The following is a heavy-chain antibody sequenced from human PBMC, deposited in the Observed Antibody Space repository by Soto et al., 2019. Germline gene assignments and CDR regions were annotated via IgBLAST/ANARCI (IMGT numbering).Heavy chain of an antibody. D-gene: IGHD3-9*01. CDR2: SKSDGGTT. J-gene: IGHJ6*02. Sequence: PGGSLRLSCAASGFTFSSYGMHWVRQAPGKGLEWVAVSKSDGGTTDYAAPVKGRFTISRDDSKNTLYLQMNSLKTEDTAVYYCTTELRYFDWYLVGPDYYYYGMDVWGQGTTVTVSS. CDR3: TTELRYFDWYLVGPDYYYYGMDV. CDR1: GFTFSSYG. V-gene: IGHV3-15*01.